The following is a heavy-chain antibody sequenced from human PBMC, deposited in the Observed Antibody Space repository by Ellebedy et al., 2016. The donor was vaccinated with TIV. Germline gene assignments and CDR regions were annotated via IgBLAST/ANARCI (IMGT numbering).Heavy chain of an antibody. J-gene: IGHJ4*02. V-gene: IGHV4-59*01. CDR2: VYYSGST. D-gene: IGHD1-20*01. Sequence: MPSETLSLTCTVSGGSISSSYWSWIRQPPGKGLEWIGYVYYSGSTSSNPSLRSRVTISIDTSKNQFSLNLSSVTAADTAVYYCARVTPIYNWNDYLDSWGQGTLVTVSS. CDR3: ARVTPIYNWNDYLDS. CDR1: GGSISSSY.